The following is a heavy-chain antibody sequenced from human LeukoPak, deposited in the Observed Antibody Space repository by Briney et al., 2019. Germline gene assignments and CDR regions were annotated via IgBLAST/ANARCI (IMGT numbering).Heavy chain of an antibody. CDR1: GFTFSSYG. V-gene: IGHV3-30*02. CDR2: IWYGGSNK. J-gene: IGHJ3*02. Sequence: GGSLRLSCAASGFTFSSYGMHWVRQAPGKGLEWVAVIWYGGSNKYYADAVKGRFTISRDNSKNTLYLQMNSLRAEDTAVYYCAKEVHGLGAFDIWGQGTMVTVSS. CDR3: AKEVHGLGAFDI. D-gene: IGHD5-12*01.